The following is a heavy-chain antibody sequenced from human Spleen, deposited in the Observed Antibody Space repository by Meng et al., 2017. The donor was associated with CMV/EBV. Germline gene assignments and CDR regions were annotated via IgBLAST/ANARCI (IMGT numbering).Heavy chain of an antibody. CDR2: ISTSGSTI. CDR3: ARARPRRFLEWLSLYYYGMDV. J-gene: IGHJ6*02. Sequence: GESLKISCAASGFIFSDHYMSWIRQAPGKGLEWVSYISTSGSTIYYADSVKGRFTISRDNAKNSLYLQMNSLRAEDTAVYYCARARPRRFLEWLSLYYYGMDVWGQGTTVTVSS. CDR1: GFIFSDHY. D-gene: IGHD3-3*01. V-gene: IGHV3-11*01.